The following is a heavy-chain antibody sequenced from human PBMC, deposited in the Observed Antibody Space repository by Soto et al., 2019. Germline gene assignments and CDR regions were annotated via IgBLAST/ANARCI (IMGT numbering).Heavy chain of an antibody. Sequence: EVQLVESGGGLVQPGGSLRLSCAASGFTFSSYEMNWVRQAPGKGLEWVSYISSSGSTIYYADSVKGRFTISRDNAKNSLYLQMNSLRAEDTAVYYCARTSNYYDSSGYYYNWYFDLWGRGTLVTVSS. CDR3: ARTSNYYDSSGYYYNWYFDL. J-gene: IGHJ2*01. V-gene: IGHV3-48*03. CDR2: ISSSGSTI. CDR1: GFTFSSYE. D-gene: IGHD3-22*01.